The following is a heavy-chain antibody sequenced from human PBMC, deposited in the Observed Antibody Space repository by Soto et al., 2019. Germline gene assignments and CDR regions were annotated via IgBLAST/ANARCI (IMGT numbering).Heavy chain of an antibody. D-gene: IGHD1-26*01. CDR3: ARDTYSGSYYSPRDFDY. J-gene: IGHJ4*02. V-gene: IGHV3-21*01. Sequence: PGGSLRLSCAASGFTFSSYSMNWVRQAPGKGLEWVSSISSSSSYIYYADSVKGRFTISRDNAKNSLYLQMNSLRAEDTAVYYCARDTYSGSYYSPRDFDYWGQGTLVTVSS. CDR1: GFTFSSYS. CDR2: ISSSSSYI.